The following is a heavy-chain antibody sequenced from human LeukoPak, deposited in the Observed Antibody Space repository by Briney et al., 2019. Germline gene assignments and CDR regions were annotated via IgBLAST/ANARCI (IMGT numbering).Heavy chain of an antibody. V-gene: IGHV3-7*01. CDR1: GFTFSNYW. D-gene: IGHD3-22*01. Sequence: GGSLRLSCAASGFTFSNYWMSWVRQAPGKGLEWLANINQDGSEMYYVDSVKGRFTISRVNGKNSLYLQINSLRADDTAEYYCARDQGSMIVVRTTTWYFDLWGRGTLVTVSS. CDR2: INQDGSEM. J-gene: IGHJ2*01. CDR3: ARDQGSMIVVRTTTWYFDL.